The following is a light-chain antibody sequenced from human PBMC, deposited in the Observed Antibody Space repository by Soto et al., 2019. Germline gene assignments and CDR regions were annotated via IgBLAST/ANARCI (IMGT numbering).Light chain of an antibody. Sequence: QSALTQPPSASGTPGQRVTISCSGSSSNIGSNYVYWYQQLPGTAPKLLIYRNNQRPSGVPDRFSGSKSGTSASLAISGLRSEDAADYYCAAWDDSLSGYVFGTGTKVTVL. CDR3: AAWDDSLSGYV. CDR2: RNN. CDR1: SSNIGSNY. J-gene: IGLJ1*01. V-gene: IGLV1-47*01.